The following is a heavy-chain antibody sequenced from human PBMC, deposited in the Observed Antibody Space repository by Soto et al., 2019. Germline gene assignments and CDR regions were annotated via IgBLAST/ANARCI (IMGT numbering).Heavy chain of an antibody. Sequence: PGGSLRLSCAASGFTVSSNYMSWVRQAPGKGLEWVSVIYSGGSAYYAGSVKGRFTISRDNSKNTLYLQMNSLRAEDTAVYYCARRRYYEIPVAFDIWGEGTMVTV. CDR1: GFTVSSNY. V-gene: IGHV3-53*01. J-gene: IGHJ3*02. CDR2: IYSGGSA. D-gene: IGHD1-26*01. CDR3: ARRRYYEIPVAFDI.